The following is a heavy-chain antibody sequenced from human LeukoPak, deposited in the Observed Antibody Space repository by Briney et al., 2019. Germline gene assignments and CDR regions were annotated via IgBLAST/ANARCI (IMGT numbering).Heavy chain of an antibody. Sequence: GGSLRLSCVGSGFTFRSHAMSWVRQAPEKGLEFVSGIYENGGTTYYADSVKGRFSISRGNSKNTLYLQMDSLRGEDTAVYYCAKDFRIGYSAHFDYWGQGALVTVSS. CDR2: IYENGGTT. D-gene: IGHD2-21*01. CDR1: GFTFRSHA. V-gene: IGHV3-23*01. J-gene: IGHJ4*02. CDR3: AKDFRIGYSAHFDY.